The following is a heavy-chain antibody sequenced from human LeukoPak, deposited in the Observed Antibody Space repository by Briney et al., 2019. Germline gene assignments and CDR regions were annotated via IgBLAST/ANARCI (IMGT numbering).Heavy chain of an antibody. CDR1: GGSISSGGYY. D-gene: IGHD4-17*01. CDR2: IYYSGST. CDR3: ARVLAMTTVTRFDY. Sequence: SETLSLTCTVSGGSISSGGYYWNWIRQHPGKSLEWIGYIYYSGSTYYNPSLKSRVTISVDTSKNQFSLKLSSVTAADTAVYYCARVLAMTTVTRFDYWGQGTLVTVSS. V-gene: IGHV4-31*03. J-gene: IGHJ4*02.